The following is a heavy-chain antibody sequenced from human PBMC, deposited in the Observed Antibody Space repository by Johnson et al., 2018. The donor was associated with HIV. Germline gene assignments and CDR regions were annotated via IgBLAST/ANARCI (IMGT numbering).Heavy chain of an antibody. CDR2: ISGSTGRT. CDR1: GFTVSSNY. V-gene: IGHV3-23*04. D-gene: IGHD6-19*01. CDR3: AKRGSGWPSDAFDI. Sequence: VQLVESGGGLVQPGGSLRLSCAASGFTVSSNYMSWVRQAPGKGLEWVSVISGSTGRTNYADSVKGRFTISRDNSKNTLYLQMNSLRAEDTAVYYCAKRGSGWPSDAFDIWGQGTMVTVSS. J-gene: IGHJ3*02.